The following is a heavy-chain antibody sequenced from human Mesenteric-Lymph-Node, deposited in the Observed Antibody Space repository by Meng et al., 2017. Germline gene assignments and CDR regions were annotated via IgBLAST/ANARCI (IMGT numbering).Heavy chain of an antibody. J-gene: IGHJ4*02. CDR2: IHSSGST. CDR1: GGSISSYY. Sequence: QVQVQESGPGLVKPSETLSLSCSGSGGSISSYYWSWIRQPPGKGLEWIAYIHSSGSTNYNPSLKSRVTMSVDTSKNQFSLNMRSVTAADTAVYYCARHPSWGTGSIHFWGQGTLVTVSS. CDR3: ARHPSWGTGSIHF. V-gene: IGHV4-59*08. D-gene: IGHD1-1*01.